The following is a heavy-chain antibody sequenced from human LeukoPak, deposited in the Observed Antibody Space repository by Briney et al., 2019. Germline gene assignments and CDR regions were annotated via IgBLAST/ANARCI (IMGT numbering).Heavy chain of an antibody. Sequence: ASVKVSCKASGYAFIDYAINWVRQAPGQGLEWMGWINTNTGNPTYAQGFTGRFVFSLDTSVSTTYLQISSLRAEDTAVYFCARDPGDDLVVPGDPWGQGTLVTVSS. D-gene: IGHD2-2*01. V-gene: IGHV7-4-1*02. CDR1: GYAFIDYA. CDR2: INTNTGNP. CDR3: ARDPGDDLVVPGDP. J-gene: IGHJ5*01.